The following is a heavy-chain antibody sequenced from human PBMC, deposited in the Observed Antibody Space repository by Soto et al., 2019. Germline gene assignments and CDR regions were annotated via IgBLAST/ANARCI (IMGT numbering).Heavy chain of an antibody. D-gene: IGHD3-10*01. CDR2: MNPNSGNT. V-gene: IGHV1-8*01. CDR3: SRVGRTYGSGSYYKGWFDP. CDR1: GYTFTSYD. Sequence: QVQLVQSGAEVKKPGASVKVSCKASGYTFTSYDINWVRQATGQGLEWMGWMNPNSGNTGYAQKFQGRFTMTRNTSISTVYMELSSRRSEDTAVYYCSRVGRTYGSGSYYKGWFDPWGQGTLVTVSS. J-gene: IGHJ5*02.